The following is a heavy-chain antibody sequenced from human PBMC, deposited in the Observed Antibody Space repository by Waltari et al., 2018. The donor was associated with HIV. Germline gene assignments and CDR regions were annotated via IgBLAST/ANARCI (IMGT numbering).Heavy chain of an antibody. CDR3: ARSRHDYYDSSGYYRGAFDI. D-gene: IGHD3-22*01. V-gene: IGHV4-30-4*08. Sequence: QVQLQESGPGLVKPSQTLSLTCTVSGGSVSSSDYYWNWIRQPPGQGLEWSGYIYYNENTYYNPYLKSRLTISLDRSKSQFSLKLSSVTAADTAVYYCARSRHDYYDSSGYYRGAFDIWGQGTMVPVSS. CDR2: IYYNENT. CDR1: GGSVSSSDYY. J-gene: IGHJ3*02.